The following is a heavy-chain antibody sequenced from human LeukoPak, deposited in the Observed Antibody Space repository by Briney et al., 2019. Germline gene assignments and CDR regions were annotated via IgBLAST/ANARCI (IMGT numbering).Heavy chain of an antibody. CDR2: ISGSGGST. CDR1: GFTFSSYA. CDR3: AKDSSGSYYNYNS. J-gene: IGHJ4*02. Sequence: PGGSLRLSCAASGFTFSSYAMSWVRQAPGKGLEWVSAISGSGGSTYYADSVKGRFTISRDNSKNTLYLQINSLTAEDTAVYYCAKDSSGSYYNYNSWGLGTLVTVSS. D-gene: IGHD3-10*01. V-gene: IGHV3-23*01.